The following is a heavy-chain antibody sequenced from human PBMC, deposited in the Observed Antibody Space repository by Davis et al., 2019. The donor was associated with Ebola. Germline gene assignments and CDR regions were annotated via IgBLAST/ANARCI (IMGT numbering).Heavy chain of an antibody. D-gene: IGHD1-26*01. V-gene: IGHV3-21*01. Sequence: GESLKISCAASGFTFSSYSMNWVRQAPGKGPEWVSSISSSSSYIYYADSVKGRFTISRDNAKNSLYLQMNSLRAEDTAVYYCARDFRSYHDYWGQGTLVTVSS. CDR2: ISSSSSYI. CDR3: ARDFRSYHDY. J-gene: IGHJ4*02. CDR1: GFTFSSYS.